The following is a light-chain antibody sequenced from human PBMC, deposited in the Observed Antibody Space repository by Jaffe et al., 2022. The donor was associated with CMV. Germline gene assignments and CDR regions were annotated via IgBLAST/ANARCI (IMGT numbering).Light chain of an antibody. CDR3: QVWDSNTAHVA. Sequence: SYDLTQPPSVSVSPGQTASITCSGNKLGDKYVGWYQQKPGQSPVLVIYQDNKRPSGIPERFSGSNSGNRATLTISGTQPMDEADYYCQVWDSNTAHVAIGGGTELTVL. CDR2: QDN. CDR1: KLGDKY. J-gene: IGLJ2*01. V-gene: IGLV3-1*01.